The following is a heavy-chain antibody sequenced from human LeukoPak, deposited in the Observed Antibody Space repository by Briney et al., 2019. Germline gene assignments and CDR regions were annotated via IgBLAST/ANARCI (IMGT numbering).Heavy chain of an antibody. CDR2: INPSGGST. CDR3: AREGGVVVTAKVDY. D-gene: IGHD2-21*02. CDR1: GYTFTSYY. Sequence: ASVKVSCKASGYTFTSYYMHWVRQAPGQGLEWMGIINPSGGSTSYAQKFQGRVTMTRDTSTSTAYMELRSLRSDDTAVYYCAREGGVVVTAKVDYWGQGTLVTVSS. V-gene: IGHV1-46*01. J-gene: IGHJ4*02.